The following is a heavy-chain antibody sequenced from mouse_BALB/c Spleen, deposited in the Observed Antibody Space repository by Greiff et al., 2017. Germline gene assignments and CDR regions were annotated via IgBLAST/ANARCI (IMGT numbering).Heavy chain of an antibody. CDR3: AKFRVHYYGYDAMDY. D-gene: IGHD1-2*01. Sequence: EVKLMESGPDLVKPSQSLSLTCTVTGYSFTSGYIWYLIRQFPGNKLEWMGYIHYSGSTNYNPTLKSRIPITRDTSKNQFFLQLNSVTTEDTATYYCAKFRVHYYGYDAMDYWGQGTTVTVSS. CDR2: IHYSGST. V-gene: IGHV3-1*02. J-gene: IGHJ4*01. CDR1: GYSFTSGYI.